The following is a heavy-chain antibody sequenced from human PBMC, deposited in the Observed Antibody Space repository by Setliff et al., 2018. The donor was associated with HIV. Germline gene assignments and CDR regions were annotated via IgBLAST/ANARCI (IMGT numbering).Heavy chain of an antibody. CDR3: ARVVGRRAFDI. D-gene: IGHD1-26*01. CDR2: INHSGST. CDR1: GGSFSGYY. Sequence: KPSETLSLTCAVYGGSFSGYYWSWIRQPPGKGLEWIGEINHSGSTNYNPSLKSRVTISVDTSKNQFSLKLSSVTAADTAVYYCARVVGRRAFDIWGQGTMVTVSS. V-gene: IGHV4-34*01. J-gene: IGHJ3*02.